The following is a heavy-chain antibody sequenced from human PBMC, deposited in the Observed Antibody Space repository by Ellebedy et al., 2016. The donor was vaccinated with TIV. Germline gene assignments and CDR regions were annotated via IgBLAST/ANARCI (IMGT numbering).Heavy chain of an antibody. CDR1: GFTFSSYA. D-gene: IGHD2-21*02. Sequence: GGSLRLSCAAPGFTFSSYAMSWVRQAPGKGLEWVSAISGSGGSTYYADSVKGRFTISRDNAKNSLYLQMNSLRAEDTAVYYCVRTARIADYWGQGTLVTVSS. V-gene: IGHV3-23*01. J-gene: IGHJ4*02. CDR3: VRTARIADY. CDR2: ISGSGGST.